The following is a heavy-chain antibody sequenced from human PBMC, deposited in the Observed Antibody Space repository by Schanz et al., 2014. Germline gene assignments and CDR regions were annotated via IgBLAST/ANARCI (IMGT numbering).Heavy chain of an antibody. D-gene: IGHD4-17*01. CDR2: TSNDGSFT. J-gene: IGHJ4*02. V-gene: IGHV3-74*01. CDR1: GFTFSDSW. CDR3: VRDTDYHFDY. Sequence: DVQLVESGGGLLQPGGSLRLSCAASGFTFSDSWMHWVRQAPGKGLVWVSRTSNDGSFTTFADSVKGRFTISRDNAKNTLYLQMNSLRAEDTAVYYCVRDTDYHFDYWGQGTLVTVSS.